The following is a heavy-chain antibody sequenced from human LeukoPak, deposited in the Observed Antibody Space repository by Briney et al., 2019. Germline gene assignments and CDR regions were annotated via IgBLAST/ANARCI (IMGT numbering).Heavy chain of an antibody. J-gene: IGHJ4*02. CDR3: AKNNLWSGYYPFDY. CDR2: IQYDGSNQ. V-gene: IGHV3-30*02. CDR1: RLTFSSYG. Sequence: PGGSLRLSCAASRLTFSSYGMHWVRQAPGKGLEWVAYIQYDGSNQQYADSVKGRFSISRDSSKNILYLQMNSLRAEDTAVYYCAKNNLWSGYYPFDYWGQGTLVTVSS. D-gene: IGHD3-3*01.